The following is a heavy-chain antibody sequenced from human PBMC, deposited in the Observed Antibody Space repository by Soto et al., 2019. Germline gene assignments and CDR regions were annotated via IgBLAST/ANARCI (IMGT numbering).Heavy chain of an antibody. J-gene: IGHJ4*02. Sequence: QVQLVESGGGVVQPGRSLRLSCAASGFTYSTYTMHWVRQAPGKGLEWVAVISYDGNNKFYADSVKGRFTISRDSTKRAVFLQMSNLRPDGTAMYYCARDGVSSTEYTWCYGTYFDYWGQGGLVTVSS. CDR1: GFTYSTYT. CDR3: ARDGVSSTEYTWCYGTYFDY. CDR2: ISYDGNNK. D-gene: IGHD1-20*01. V-gene: IGHV3-30-3*01.